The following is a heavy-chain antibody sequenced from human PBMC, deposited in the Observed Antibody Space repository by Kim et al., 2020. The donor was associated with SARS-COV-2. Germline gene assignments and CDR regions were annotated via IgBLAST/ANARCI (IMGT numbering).Heavy chain of an antibody. CDR1: GFTFSSYA. CDR3: AKTIWFGELLRHGMDV. J-gene: IGHJ6*02. CDR2: ISGSGGST. V-gene: IGHV3-23*01. Sequence: GGSLRLSCAASGFTFSSYAMSWVRQAPGKGLEWVSAISGSGGSTYYADSVKGRFTISRDNSKNTLYLQMNSLRPEDTAVYYCAKTIWFGELLRHGMDVWGQGTTVTVSS. D-gene: IGHD3-10*01.